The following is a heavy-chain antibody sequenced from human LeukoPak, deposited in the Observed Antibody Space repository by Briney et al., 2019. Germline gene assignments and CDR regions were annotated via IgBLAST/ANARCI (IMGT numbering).Heavy chain of an antibody. CDR1: GFTLTSYA. V-gene: IGHV3-23*01. CDR3: AKDPAATPSEYFQH. Sequence: GGSLRLSRAASGFTLTSYAMSWVRQAPGKGLEWVSAISGSGGTTYYADSVKGRFTISRDNSKNTPYLQMNSLRAEDTAVYYCAKDPAATPSEYFQHWGQGTLVTVSS. J-gene: IGHJ1*01. CDR2: ISGSGGTT. D-gene: IGHD2-15*01.